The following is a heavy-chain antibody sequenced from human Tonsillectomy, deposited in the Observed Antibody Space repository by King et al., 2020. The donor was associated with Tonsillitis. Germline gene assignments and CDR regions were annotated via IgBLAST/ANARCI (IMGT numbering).Heavy chain of an antibody. CDR1: GYTFTDYF. CDR2: INPNSGDT. CDR3: ARDLLESVAVYFFAN. D-gene: IGHD6-19*01. J-gene: IGHJ4*02. V-gene: IGHV1-2*02. Sequence: QLVQSGAEVKKPGASVKVSCETSGYTFTDYFIHWVRQAPGQGLEWMGWINPNSGDTNFAQRFQGRVTMTRDTSISTAYMELSSLRSDDTAVYYCARDLLESVAVYFFANWGQGTLVTVSS.